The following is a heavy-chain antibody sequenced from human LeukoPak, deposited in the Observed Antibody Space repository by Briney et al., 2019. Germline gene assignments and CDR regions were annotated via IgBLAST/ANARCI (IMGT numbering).Heavy chain of an antibody. Sequence: GGSLRLSCAASGFTFSSYSMNWVRQAPGKGLEWVSSISSSSSYIYYADSVKGRFTISRDNAKNSLYLQMNSLRAEDTAVYYCARDQYGSGDGYYMDVWGKGTTVTISS. D-gene: IGHD3-10*01. CDR3: ARDQYGSGDGYYMDV. CDR1: GFTFSSYS. CDR2: ISSSSSYI. J-gene: IGHJ6*03. V-gene: IGHV3-21*01.